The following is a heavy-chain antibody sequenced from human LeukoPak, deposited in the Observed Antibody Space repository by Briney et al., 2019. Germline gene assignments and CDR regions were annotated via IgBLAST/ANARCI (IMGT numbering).Heavy chain of an antibody. D-gene: IGHD7-27*01. CDR1: GYTFTGYY. J-gene: IGHJ4*02. Sequence: GASVKVSCKASGYTFTGYYMHWVRQAPGQGLEWMGRINPNSGGTNYAQKFQGRVTMTRDTSISTAYMELSRLRSDDTAVYYCARVSAGEPSFDYWGQGTLVTVSS. CDR2: INPNSGGT. V-gene: IGHV1-2*06. CDR3: ARVSAGEPSFDY.